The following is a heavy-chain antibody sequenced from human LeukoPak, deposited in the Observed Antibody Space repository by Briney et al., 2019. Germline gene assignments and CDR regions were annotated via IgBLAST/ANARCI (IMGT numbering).Heavy chain of an antibody. CDR2: IYSGGST. D-gene: IGHD4-17*01. J-gene: IGHJ6*03. Sequence: GGSLRLSCAASGFTVSSNYMSCVRQAPGKGLEWVSVIYSGGSTYYADSVKGRFTISRDNSKNTLYLQMNSLRAEDTAVYYCARGRYYGTTYYYYYMDVWGKGTTVTISS. V-gene: IGHV3-66*01. CDR1: GFTVSSNY. CDR3: ARGRYYGTTYYYYYMDV.